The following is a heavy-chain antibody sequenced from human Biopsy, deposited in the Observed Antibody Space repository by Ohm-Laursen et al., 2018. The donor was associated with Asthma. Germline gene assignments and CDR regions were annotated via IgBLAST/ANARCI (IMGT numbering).Heavy chain of an antibody. D-gene: IGHD3-3*01. J-gene: IGHJ6*02. CDR1: GGTLNNYA. CDR2: ISPIFGAI. Sequence: SVKVSCKASGGTLNNYAINWVRQAPGQGLEWMGGISPIFGAIRYAQNFQDRVTISADVFRNTVHLELSSLRSEDTAVLYCAKARCYYFYCDMEVWGQGTTVIVSS. CDR3: AKARCYYFYCDMEV. V-gene: IGHV1-69*13.